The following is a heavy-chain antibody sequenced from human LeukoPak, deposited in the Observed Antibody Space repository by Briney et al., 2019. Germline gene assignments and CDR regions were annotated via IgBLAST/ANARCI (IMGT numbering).Heavy chain of an antibody. CDR2: ISGYNGNT. CDR3: ARGMTTVTSPSY. Sequence: ASVKVSCKASGYIFSTYGISWVRQAPGQGLEWMGCISGYNGNTNYAQKFQGRVTITADESTSTAYMELSSLRSEDTAVYYCARGMTTVTSPSYWGQGTLVTVSS. D-gene: IGHD4-17*01. J-gene: IGHJ4*02. CDR1: GYIFSTYG. V-gene: IGHV1-18*01.